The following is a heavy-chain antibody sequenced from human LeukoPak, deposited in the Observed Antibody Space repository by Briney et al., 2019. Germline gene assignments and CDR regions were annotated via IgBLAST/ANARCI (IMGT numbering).Heavy chain of an antibody. CDR2: IIPILGIA. CDR3: ARYTYDSSGYSPYYGMDV. V-gene: IGHV1-69*04. D-gene: IGHD3-22*01. J-gene: IGHJ6*02. Sequence: ASVKVSCKASGGTFNSYAISWVRQAPGQGLEWMGRIIPILGIANYAQKFQGRVTITADKSTSTAYMELSSLRSEDTAVYYCARYTYDSSGYSPYYGMDVWGQGTTVTVSS. CDR1: GGTFNSYA.